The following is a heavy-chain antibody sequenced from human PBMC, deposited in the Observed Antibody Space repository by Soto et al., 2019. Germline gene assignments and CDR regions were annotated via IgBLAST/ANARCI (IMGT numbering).Heavy chain of an antibody. CDR1: GYTFTDYY. J-gene: IGHJ6*03. V-gene: IGHV1-2*02. CDR2: INPTNSGT. CDR3: ARGITSRLVFYYYYMDV. Sequence: QVQLVQSGAEVKKPGASVKVSCKASGYTFTDYYIHWVLQAPGQGLQWLGWINPTNSGTRYARSFQGRVTVTRDTSISTAYMELSSLRSDDTAVYYCARGITSRLVFYYYYMDVWGFGTTVTVSS.